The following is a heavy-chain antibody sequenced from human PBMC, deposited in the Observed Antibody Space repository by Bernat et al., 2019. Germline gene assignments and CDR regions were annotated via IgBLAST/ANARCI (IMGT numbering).Heavy chain of an antibody. Sequence: QVQLVQSGAEVKKPGASVKVSCKASGYTFTDYVIHWVRQAPGQGLECMGWINPNNGATNYVQSFQGRVTMTRDTSITTAYMELIRLTSDDTAVYYCARDGILGALQGWFDPWGQGTLVTVSS. J-gene: IGHJ5*02. CDR2: INPNNGAT. D-gene: IGHD2-15*01. V-gene: IGHV1-2*02. CDR1: GYTFTDYV. CDR3: ARDGILGALQGWFDP.